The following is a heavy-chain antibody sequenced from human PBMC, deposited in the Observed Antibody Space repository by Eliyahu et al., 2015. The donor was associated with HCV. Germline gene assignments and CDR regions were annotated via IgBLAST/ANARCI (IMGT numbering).Heavy chain of an antibody. CDR2: IIPALRAT. CDR1: GGSFSNYP. V-gene: IGHV1-69*01. Sequence: QVQLVQSGPEVKKPGSSVKVSCXTSGGSFSNYPIXWVRQAPGQGPEWMGGIIPALRATHYAQKFQGRVKITADESTSTAYMELRSLRSDDTAVYYCARDGEEVTNINYYHYGVDVWGQGTTVTVSS. D-gene: IGHD4-17*01. J-gene: IGHJ6*02. CDR3: ARDGEEVTNINYYHYGVDV.